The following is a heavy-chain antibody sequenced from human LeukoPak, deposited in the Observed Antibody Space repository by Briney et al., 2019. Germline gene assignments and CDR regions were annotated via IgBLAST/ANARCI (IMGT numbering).Heavy chain of an antibody. Sequence: GGSLRLSCAASGFTVSSNYMSWVRQAPGKGLEWVSVIYSGGSTYYADSVKGRFTISRDNSKNTLYLQMNSLRAEDTAVYYCARGGSYYDSSGAFDYGGKGTLVTVSS. CDR2: IYSGGST. J-gene: IGHJ4*02. D-gene: IGHD3-22*01. CDR1: GFTVSSNY. V-gene: IGHV3-66*01. CDR3: ARGGSYYDSSGAFDY.